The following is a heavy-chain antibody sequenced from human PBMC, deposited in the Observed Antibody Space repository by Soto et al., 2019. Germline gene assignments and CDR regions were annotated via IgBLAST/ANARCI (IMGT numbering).Heavy chain of an antibody. CDR3: ATADYDFWSGDEGYYGMDV. J-gene: IGHJ6*02. V-gene: IGHV1-24*01. D-gene: IGHD3-3*01. CDR1: GYTLTELS. CDR2: FDPEDGET. Sequence: GASVKVSCKVSGYTLTELSMHWVRQAPGKGLEWMGGFDPEDGETIYAQKFQGRVTMTEDTSTDTAYMELSSLRSEDTAVYYCATADYDFWSGDEGYYGMDVWGQGTTVTVSS.